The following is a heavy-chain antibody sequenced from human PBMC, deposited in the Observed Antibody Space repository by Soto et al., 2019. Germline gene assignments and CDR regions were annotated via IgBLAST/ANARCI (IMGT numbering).Heavy chain of an antibody. CDR1: GFTFISSF. CDR3: ARYHRGSGRYFFDY. D-gene: IGHD6-19*01. J-gene: IGHJ4*02. V-gene: IGHV3-7*03. Sequence: LRLSCVASGFTFISSFMGWIRQAPGKGLEWVANINQDGGVTYYVDSVEGRFTISRDNTKDSLYLQMNSLRGEDTAIYYCARYHRGSGRYFFDYWGQGTLVTVSS. CDR2: INQDGGVT.